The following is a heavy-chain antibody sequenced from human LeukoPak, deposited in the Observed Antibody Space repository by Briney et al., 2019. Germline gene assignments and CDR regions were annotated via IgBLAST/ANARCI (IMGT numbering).Heavy chain of an antibody. J-gene: IGHJ4*02. V-gene: IGHV5-51*01. Sequence: GGSLEISWKGSGSRFTSYWIGWGRQMPGKGLEGMGIIYPGDSDTRYSPSFQGTVTISADKSISTAYLQWSSLKASDTAMYYCARAPDGDYGDYVAPYFDYWGQGTLVTVSS. D-gene: IGHD4-17*01. CDR2: IYPGDSDT. CDR3: ARAPDGDYGDYVAPYFDY. CDR1: GSRFTSYW.